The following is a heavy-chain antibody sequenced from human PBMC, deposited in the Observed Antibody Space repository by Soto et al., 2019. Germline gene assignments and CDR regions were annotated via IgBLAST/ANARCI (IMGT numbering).Heavy chain of an antibody. CDR3: TRDRTGPQHYFAY. Sequence: TGGSLRLSCAASGFTFSSDWLHWVRQPPGKGLEWVSRINTDGTGTSYADSVKGRFTISRDNAKNTLYLQMNSLRAEDTAIYYCTRDRTGPQHYFAYWGQGDMVTVSS. D-gene: IGHD3-10*01. V-gene: IGHV3-74*01. CDR1: GFTFSSDW. CDR2: INTDGTGT. J-gene: IGHJ4*02.